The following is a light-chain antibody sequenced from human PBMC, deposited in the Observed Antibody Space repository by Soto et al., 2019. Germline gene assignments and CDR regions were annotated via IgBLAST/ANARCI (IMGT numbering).Light chain of an antibody. Sequence: QSALTQPPSASGSPGQSVTISCIGTSSDVGGYNYVSWYQQHPGKAPKLIISEVSKRPSGVPDRFSGSKSGNTASLTVSGLQAEDEADYYCSSYTSSSTLGFGGGTKLTVL. V-gene: IGLV2-8*01. CDR1: SSDVGGYNY. J-gene: IGLJ3*02. CDR3: SSYTSSSTLG. CDR2: EVS.